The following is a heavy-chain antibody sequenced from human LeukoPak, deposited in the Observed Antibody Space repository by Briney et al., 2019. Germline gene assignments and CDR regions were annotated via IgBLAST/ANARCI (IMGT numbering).Heavy chain of an antibody. J-gene: IGHJ5*02. CDR2: IYHGGGWT. Sequence: GGSVKVSCKASGASFTNYYIHWVRQAPGQGLEWVGLIYHGGGWTNYADKFQGRVTMTTDTSTGTVYMELSSLRSEDTGVYYCARDMPHNCFDPWGQGTLVTVSP. V-gene: IGHV1-46*01. D-gene: IGHD2-2*01. CDR3: ARDMPHNCFDP. CDR1: GASFTNYY.